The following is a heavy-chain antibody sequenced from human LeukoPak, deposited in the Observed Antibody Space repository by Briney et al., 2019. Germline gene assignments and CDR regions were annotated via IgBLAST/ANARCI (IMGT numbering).Heavy chain of an antibody. J-gene: IGHJ6*02. CDR1: GFTLSHYA. V-gene: IGHV3-23*01. Sequence: GGSLRLSCSMSGFTLSHYAMSWVRQAPGKGLEWVSTIGGGGGSTDYTDSVKGRFTISRDNSKNTLYLQMNSLGAEDTAVYYCAKGNIAARQDIMDVWGQGTTVTVSS. CDR2: IGGGGGST. D-gene: IGHD6-6*01. CDR3: AKGNIAARQDIMDV.